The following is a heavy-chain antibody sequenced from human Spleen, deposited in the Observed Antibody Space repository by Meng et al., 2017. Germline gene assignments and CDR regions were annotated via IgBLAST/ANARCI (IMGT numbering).Heavy chain of an antibody. CDR2: ISSSSSYI. Sequence: GESLKISCAASGFTFSSYSMNWVRQAPGKGLEWVSSISSSSSYIYYADSVKGRFTISRDNAKNSLYLQMNRLRDEDTAVYYCARDLSGDSGGYYFDYWGQGTLVTVSS. J-gene: IGHJ4*02. V-gene: IGHV3-21*01. CDR3: ARDLSGDSGGYYFDY. D-gene: IGHD3-22*01. CDR1: GFTFSSYS.